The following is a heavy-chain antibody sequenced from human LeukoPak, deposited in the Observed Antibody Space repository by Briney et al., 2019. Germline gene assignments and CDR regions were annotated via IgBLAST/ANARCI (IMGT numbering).Heavy chain of an antibody. CDR1: GFSVRSNY. CDR3: ATVRPYSSSYDY. Sequence: GGTLRLSCAASGFSVRSNYMNWVRQAPGKGLEWVANIKQNGGQKYYVDSVKGRLTISRDNDKNSLYLQMNSLRAEDTAVYYCATVRPYSSSYDYWGQGTLVTVSS. J-gene: IGHJ4*02. D-gene: IGHD6-6*01. V-gene: IGHV3-7*01. CDR2: IKQNGGQK.